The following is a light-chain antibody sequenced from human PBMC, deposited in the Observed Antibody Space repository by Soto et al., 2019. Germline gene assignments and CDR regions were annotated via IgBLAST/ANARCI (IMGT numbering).Light chain of an antibody. CDR2: GAS. J-gene: IGKJ1*01. V-gene: IGKV3-20*01. CDR1: QSVSNNY. Sequence: EIVLTQSPGTLSLSPGERATLSWSASQSVSNNYLAWYQQKPGQAPRLLIYGASNRATGIPDRFSGSGSGTDFTLTISRLEPEDFVVYYCQQYGSSPRTFGQGTKVDIK. CDR3: QQYGSSPRT.